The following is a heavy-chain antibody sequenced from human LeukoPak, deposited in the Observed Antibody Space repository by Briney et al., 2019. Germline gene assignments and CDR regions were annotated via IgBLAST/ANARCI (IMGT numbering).Heavy chain of an antibody. CDR3: ARAGSYALDE. Sequence: SETLSLTCAVSGVSISAGNWWSWVRQPPGKGPEWIGEIYQSGATNYNPSLKSRVIVSVHKSKNQFSLNLISVTAADTAVYYCARAGSYALDEWGQGTLVTVSS. J-gene: IGHJ4*02. V-gene: IGHV4-4*02. CDR1: GVSISAGNW. D-gene: IGHD2-8*01. CDR2: IYQSGAT.